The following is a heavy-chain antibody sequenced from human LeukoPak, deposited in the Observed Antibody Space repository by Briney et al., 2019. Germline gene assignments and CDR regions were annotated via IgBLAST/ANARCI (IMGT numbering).Heavy chain of an antibody. Sequence: PSETLSLTCTVSGASISRCYWSWIRQPPGKGLEWIGYIYYSGITNYNPSLKSRVTISVDTSKNQFSLKLSSVTAADTAMYYCARDYQMSGTYSYYFDYWGQGTLVTVSS. D-gene: IGHD1-26*01. CDR3: ARDYQMSGTYSYYFDY. CDR2: IYYSGIT. J-gene: IGHJ4*02. CDR1: GASISRCY. V-gene: IGHV4-59*01.